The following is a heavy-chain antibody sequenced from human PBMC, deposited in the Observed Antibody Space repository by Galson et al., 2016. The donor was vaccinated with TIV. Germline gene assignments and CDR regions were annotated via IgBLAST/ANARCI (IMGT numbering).Heavy chain of an antibody. CDR2: ISPNSGDT. V-gene: IGHV1-2*02. D-gene: IGHD4-17*01. J-gene: IGHJ4*02. CDR1: GYIVSGEY. CDR3: ARFVYGDYVDY. Sequence: SVRVACGAPGYIVSGEYMDCGLRWRGQGVWGMRWISPNSGDTNYPQKFQGRVTMTRDTSITTAYMELTTLTSDDTAVYYCARFVYGDYVDYWGKGP.